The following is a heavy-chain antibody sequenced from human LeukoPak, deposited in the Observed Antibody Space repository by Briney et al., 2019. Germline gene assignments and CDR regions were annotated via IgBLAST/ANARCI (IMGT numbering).Heavy chain of an antibody. D-gene: IGHD4-23*01. Sequence: PSETLSLTCTVSGGSISSYYWSWIRQPPGKGLEWIGYIYYSGSTNYNPSLKGRVTISVDTSKNQFSLKLSSVTAADTAVYYCARVRSRGNDAFDIWGQGTMVTVSS. CDR2: IYYSGST. J-gene: IGHJ3*02. CDR1: GGSISSYY. V-gene: IGHV4-59*01. CDR3: ARVRSRGNDAFDI.